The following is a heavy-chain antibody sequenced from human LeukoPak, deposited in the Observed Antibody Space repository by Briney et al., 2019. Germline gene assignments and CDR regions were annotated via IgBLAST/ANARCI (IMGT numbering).Heavy chain of an antibody. J-gene: IGHJ4*02. CDR1: VFSFSSYW. D-gene: IGHD6-13*01. Sequence: GGPLRLSCVASVFSFSSYWMSWVRQTPGKGLEWVANIQQEGSARYYVDSVTGRFTISRDNAMNSLYLQMYSLRVEDTAVYYCARDPGIAAAGTVGYFDSWGQGILVTVSS. CDR2: IQQEGSAR. CDR3: ARDPGIAAAGTVGYFDS. V-gene: IGHV3-7*01.